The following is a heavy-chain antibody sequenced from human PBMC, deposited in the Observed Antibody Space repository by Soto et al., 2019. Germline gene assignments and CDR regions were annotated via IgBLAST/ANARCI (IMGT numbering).Heavy chain of an antibody. V-gene: IGHV4-4*02. CDR2: IHHSGST. D-gene: IGHD6-19*01. Sequence: TSEILSLTCAVSGDSISSMNWWSWVRQPPGKGLEWIGEIHHSGSTNYNPSLKSRVTISVEKSKNQFSLKLSSVTAADTAVYYCARESGIAVAAFDYXXXGXXVTXSS. CDR3: ARESGIAVAAFDY. CDR1: GDSISSMNW. J-gene: IGHJ4*01.